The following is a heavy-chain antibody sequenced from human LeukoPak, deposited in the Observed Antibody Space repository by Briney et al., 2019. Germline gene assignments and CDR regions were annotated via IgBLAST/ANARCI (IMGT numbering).Heavy chain of an antibody. CDR2: INAGTGNT. CDR3: ARGQYYYASGSSFLKRGVSAFDI. J-gene: IGHJ3*02. V-gene: IGHV1-3*03. D-gene: IGHD3-10*01. Sequence: ASVKVSCKASGYTFSNYNIHWLRQAPGQRLEWMGSINAGTGNTKYSQEFQGRVTITRDTSASTAYMELSSLRSEDMAVYYCARGQYYYASGSSFLKRGVSAFDIWGQGTMVTVSS. CDR1: GYTFSNYN.